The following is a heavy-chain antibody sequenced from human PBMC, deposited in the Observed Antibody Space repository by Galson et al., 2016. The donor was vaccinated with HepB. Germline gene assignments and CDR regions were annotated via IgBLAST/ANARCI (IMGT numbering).Heavy chain of an antibody. CDR2: ISYDGCNT. CDR1: EFTFSTYD. Sequence: SLRLSCAASEFTFSTYDMHWVRQTPGKGLEWVALISYDGCNTYYADSIKGRFTISRDNGLNTLFLQMNSLRVEDTAIYYCARGELRFLEWGNGLDVWGQGTTVTVSS. CDR3: ARGELRFLEWGNGLDV. J-gene: IGHJ6*02. D-gene: IGHD3-3*01. V-gene: IGHV3-30-3*01.